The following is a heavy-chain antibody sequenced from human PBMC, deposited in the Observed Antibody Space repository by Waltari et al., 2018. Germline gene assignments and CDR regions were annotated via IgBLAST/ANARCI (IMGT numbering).Heavy chain of an antibody. J-gene: IGHJ4*02. Sequence: QVQLQESGPGLVKPSETLSLTCTVSGGSISSYYWSWIRQPPGKGLAWIGYIYYSGSPISNPSLKSRVTISLDTSKNQFSLKLSSVTAADTAVYYCARSFEGAYLGYYFDYWGQGTLVTVSS. CDR1: GGSISSYY. CDR3: ARSFEGAYLGYYFDY. D-gene: IGHD3-16*01. V-gene: IGHV4-59*01. CDR2: IYYSGSP.